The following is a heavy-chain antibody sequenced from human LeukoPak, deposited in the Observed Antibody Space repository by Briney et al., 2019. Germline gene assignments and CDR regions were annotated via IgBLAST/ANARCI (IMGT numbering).Heavy chain of an antibody. CDR3: ARVPSGYYHFDY. J-gene: IGHJ4*02. V-gene: IGHV3-23*01. D-gene: IGHD5-12*01. CDR2: ISGSGGST. CDR1: GFTFSSYA. Sequence: GGSLRLSCAASGFTFSSYAMSWVRQAPGKGLEWVSAISGSGGSTYYADSVKGRFTISRDNSKNTLYLQMNSLRAEDTAVYYCARVPSGYYHFDYWGQGALVTVSS.